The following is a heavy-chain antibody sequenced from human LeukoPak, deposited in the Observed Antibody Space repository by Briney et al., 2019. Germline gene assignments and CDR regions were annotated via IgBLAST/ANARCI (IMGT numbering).Heavy chain of an antibody. CDR2: MKQDGSDK. CDR3: VKVKQQLVRLLGRDTTYYYNYYLDV. V-gene: IGHV3-7*01. CDR1: GITFSSNW. J-gene: IGHJ6*03. Sequence: GGSLRLSCAASGITFSSNWMSWVRQAPGKGLEWVANMKQDGSDKYYVDSVKGRFTISRDNAKNSLYLQMNSLRAEDTAVYYCVKVKQQLVRLLGRDTTYYYNYYLDVWGKGTTVTVSS. D-gene: IGHD6-13*01.